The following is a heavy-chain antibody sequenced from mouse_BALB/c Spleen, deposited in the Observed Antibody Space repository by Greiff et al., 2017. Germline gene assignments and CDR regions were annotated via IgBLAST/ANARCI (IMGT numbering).Heavy chain of an antibody. CDR3: ARGGDDDYFDY. CDR2: ISSGSSTI. J-gene: IGHJ2*01. Sequence: EVKLMESGGGLVQPGGSRKLSCAASGFTFSSFGMHWVRQAPEKGLEWVAYISSGSSTIYYADTVKGRFTISRDNPKNTLFLQMTSLRSEDTAMYYCARGGDDDYFDYWGQGTTLTVSS. V-gene: IGHV5-17*02. CDR1: GFTFSSFG. D-gene: IGHD2-12*01.